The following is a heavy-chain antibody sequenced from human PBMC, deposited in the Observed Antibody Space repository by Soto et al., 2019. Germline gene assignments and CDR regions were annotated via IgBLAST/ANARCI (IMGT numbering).Heavy chain of an antibody. CDR2: IIPIFGTA. Sequence: QVQLVQSGAEVKKPGSSVKVSCKASGGTFSSYAISWVRQAPGQGLEWMGGIIPIFGTANYAQKFQGRVTITAEESTSTAYMELSSLRSEDTAVYYCARGGMGWLHFWRTHWFDPWGQGTLVTVSS. D-gene: IGHD5-12*01. CDR3: ARGGMGWLHFWRTHWFDP. CDR1: GGTFSSYA. J-gene: IGHJ5*02. V-gene: IGHV1-69*12.